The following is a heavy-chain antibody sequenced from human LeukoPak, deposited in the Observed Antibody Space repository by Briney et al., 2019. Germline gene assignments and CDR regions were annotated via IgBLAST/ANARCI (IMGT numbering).Heavy chain of an antibody. D-gene: IGHD1-1*01. CDR1: GYTFTSYG. CDR2: ISAYNGNT. CDR3: ARRARTAGIGIEGDY. V-gene: IGHV1-18*01. Sequence: VASVKVSCKASGYTFTSYGISWVRQAPGQGLEWMGWISAYNGNTNYAQKLQGRVTMTTDTSTSTAYMELRSLRSDDTAVYYCARRARTAGIGIEGDYWGQGTLVTVSS. J-gene: IGHJ4*02.